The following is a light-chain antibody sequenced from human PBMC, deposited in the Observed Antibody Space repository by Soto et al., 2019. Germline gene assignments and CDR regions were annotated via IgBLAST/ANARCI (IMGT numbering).Light chain of an antibody. CDR3: QQYTNTNNPWM. CDR2: DAS. Sequence: DIQVTQSPPTLSASVGDRVTITCPARQTISTWMAWYQQKPGKAPKLLVYDASTLQSGVASRFSGSGSGTEFTLIISGLQPDDSATYYCQQYTNTNNPWMFGQGTKVDIK. V-gene: IGKV1-5*01. J-gene: IGKJ1*01. CDR1: QTISTW.